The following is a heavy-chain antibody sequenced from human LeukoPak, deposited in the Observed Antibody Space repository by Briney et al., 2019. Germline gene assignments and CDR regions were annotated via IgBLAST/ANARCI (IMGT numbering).Heavy chain of an antibody. J-gene: IGHJ5*02. CDR2: MNPNSGNT. CDR3: ARGEHYGDYNRFDP. CDR1: GYTFTSYD. D-gene: IGHD4-17*01. Sequence: ASVKVSCKASGYTFTSYDINWVRQATGQGLEWMGWMNPNSGNTGYAQKFQGRVTMTRNTSISTAYMELSSLRSEDTAVYYCARGEHYGDYNRFDPWGQGTLVTVSS. V-gene: IGHV1-8*01.